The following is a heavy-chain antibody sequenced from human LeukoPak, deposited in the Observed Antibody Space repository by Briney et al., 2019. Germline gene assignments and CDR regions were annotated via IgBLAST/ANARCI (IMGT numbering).Heavy chain of an antibody. D-gene: IGHD6-19*01. CDR3: AKEQYSSGLYNFDY. CDR1: GFTFSSYG. CDR2: IWYDGSNK. V-gene: IGHV3-33*06. Sequence: GGSLRLSRAASGFTFSSYGMHWVRQAPGKGLEWVAVIWYDGSNKYYADSVKGRFTISRDNSKNTLYLQMNSLRADDKAVYYCAKEQYSSGLYNFDYWGQGTLVTVSS. J-gene: IGHJ4*02.